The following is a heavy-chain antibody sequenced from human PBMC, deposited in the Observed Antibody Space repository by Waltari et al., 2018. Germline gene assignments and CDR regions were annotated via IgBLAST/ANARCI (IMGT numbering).Heavy chain of an antibody. Sequence: QVQLQESGPGLVKPSETLSLTCTVSGGSISRYYWSWIRQPPGKGLEWIGYIYYSGSTNYNPSLKSRVTISVDTSKNQFSLKLSSVTAADTAVYYCASKIEYSSPDDAFDIWGQGTMVTVSS. D-gene: IGHD6-6*01. CDR3: ASKIEYSSPDDAFDI. V-gene: IGHV4-59*01. CDR1: GGSISRYY. CDR2: IYYSGST. J-gene: IGHJ3*02.